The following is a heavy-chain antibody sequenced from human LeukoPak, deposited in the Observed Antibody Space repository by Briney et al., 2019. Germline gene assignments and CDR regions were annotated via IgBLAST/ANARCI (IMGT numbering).Heavy chain of an antibody. J-gene: IGHJ5*02. CDR3: ARVHVGSGSYSWFDP. D-gene: IGHD3-10*01. CDR2: INPNSGGT. CDR1: GYTFTGYY. Sequence: GASVKVSCKASGYTFTGYYMHWVRQAPGQGLEWMGWINPNSGGTNYAQKFQGRVTMTRDTSIRTAYMELSRLRSDDTAVYYCARVHVGSGSYSWFDPWGQGTLVTVSS. V-gene: IGHV1-2*02.